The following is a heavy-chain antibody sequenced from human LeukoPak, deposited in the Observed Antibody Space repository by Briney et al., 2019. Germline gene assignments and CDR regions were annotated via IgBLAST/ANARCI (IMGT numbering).Heavy chain of an antibody. CDR3: ARGIAYSDFWSGCYPKRFDY. V-gene: IGHV4-59*01. CDR2: IYYSGST. D-gene: IGHD3-3*01. Sequence: SETLSLTCTVSGGSISSYYWSWIRQPPRKGLEWIGCIYYSGSTNYHPSLKSRVTISVDTSKNQFSLKLSSVTAADTAVYYCARGIAYSDFWSGCYPKRFDYWGQGPLVTVSS. J-gene: IGHJ4*02. CDR1: GGSISSYY.